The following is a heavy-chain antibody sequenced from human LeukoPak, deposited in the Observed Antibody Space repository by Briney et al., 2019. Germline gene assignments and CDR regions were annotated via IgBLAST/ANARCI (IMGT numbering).Heavy chain of an antibody. Sequence: GGSLRLSCAASGFTFSSYAMPWVRQAPGKGLEWVAVISYDGSNKYYADSVKGRFTISRDNSKNTLYLQMNSLRAEDTAVYYCARSQWELLDYWGQGTLVTVSS. J-gene: IGHJ4*02. CDR3: ARSQWELLDY. D-gene: IGHD1-26*01. V-gene: IGHV3-30-3*01. CDR1: GFTFSSYA. CDR2: ISYDGSNK.